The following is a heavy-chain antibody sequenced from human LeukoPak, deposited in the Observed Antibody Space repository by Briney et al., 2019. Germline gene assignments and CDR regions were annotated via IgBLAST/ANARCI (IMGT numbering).Heavy chain of an antibody. CDR2: IKEDGSEE. V-gene: IGHV3-7*01. Sequence: PGGSLRLSCAAAGFRFSRHWMSWVRQVTGKGLECVAKIKEDGSEEHYVDSVKGRFTISRDNAKNSLYLQMNSLRAEDTAVYYCARDYTGGWNDYWGQGIRVTVSS. J-gene: IGHJ4*02. CDR3: ARDYTGGWNDY. CDR1: GFRFSRHW. D-gene: IGHD7-27*01.